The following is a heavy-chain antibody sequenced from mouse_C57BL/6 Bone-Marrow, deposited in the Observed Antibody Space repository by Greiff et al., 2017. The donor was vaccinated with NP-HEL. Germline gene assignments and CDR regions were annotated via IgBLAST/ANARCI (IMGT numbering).Heavy chain of an antibody. Sequence: EVMLVESGGDLVKPGGSLKLSCAASGFTFSSYGMSWVRQTPDKRLEWVATISSGGSYTYYPDSVKGRFTISRDNAKNTLYLQMSSLKSEDTAMYYCARQNDYDGAYWGQGTLVTVSA. CDR3: ARQNDYDGAY. V-gene: IGHV5-6*01. CDR1: GFTFSSYG. D-gene: IGHD2-4*01. J-gene: IGHJ3*01. CDR2: ISSGGSYT.